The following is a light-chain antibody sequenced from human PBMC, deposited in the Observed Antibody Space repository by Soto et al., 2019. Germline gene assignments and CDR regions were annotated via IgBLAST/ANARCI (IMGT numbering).Light chain of an antibody. CDR3: QQYYTTPWT. J-gene: IGKJ1*01. CDR1: QTLLYGSNNKNY. Sequence: DIVMTQSPDSLAVSLGERATINCKSSQTLLYGSNNKNYLAWYQQRPGQPPKLLIYWASTRESGVPDRFSGSGSGKDFTLTISSLQAEDVAVYYCQQYYTTPWTFGQGTKVEI. CDR2: WAS. V-gene: IGKV4-1*01.